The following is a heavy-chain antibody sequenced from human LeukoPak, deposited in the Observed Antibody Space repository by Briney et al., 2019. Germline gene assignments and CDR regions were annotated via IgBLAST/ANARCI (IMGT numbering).Heavy chain of an antibody. J-gene: IGHJ3*02. Sequence: QSGGSLRLSCAASGFSFSSYWMHWVHHAPGKGLVWVSRLNGDGSSTSYLDSVRGRLTISRDNTKNTLYLHMNSLRAEDTGVYYCARERWNSEAFDIWGQGTVVTVSS. V-gene: IGHV3-74*01. CDR1: GFSFSSYW. D-gene: IGHD1-7*01. CDR2: LNGDGSST. CDR3: ARERWNSEAFDI.